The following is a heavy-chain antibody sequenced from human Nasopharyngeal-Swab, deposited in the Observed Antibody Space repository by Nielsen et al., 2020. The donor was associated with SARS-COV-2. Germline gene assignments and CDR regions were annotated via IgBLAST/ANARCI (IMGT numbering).Heavy chain of an antibody. J-gene: IGHJ3*02. CDR3: AREDTIKFGELVVGDAFDI. CDR2: MYESGKT. Sequence: WIRQPPWKGLEWIGSMYESGKTYYNPSLKSRVTISVDTSKNQFSLKLNSVSAADTAVYLCAREDTIKFGELVVGDAFDIWSQGIMVTVSS. V-gene: IGHV4-39*07. D-gene: IGHD3-16*02.